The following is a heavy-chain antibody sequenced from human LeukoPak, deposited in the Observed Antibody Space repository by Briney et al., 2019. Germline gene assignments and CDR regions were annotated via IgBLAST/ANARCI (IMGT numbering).Heavy chain of an antibody. CDR3: ARGSGRIAAGGSEHY. CDR1: GFTFSNYA. D-gene: IGHD6-13*01. V-gene: IGHV3-23*01. J-gene: IGHJ4*02. CDR2: ISGSGANT. Sequence: PGGSLRLSCAASGFTFSNYAMSWVRQAPGKGLEWVSGISGSGANTYYVDSVKGRFTISRDNSKNTLYLQMDSLRTEDAAVYYCARGSGRIAAGGSEHYWGQGTLVTVSS.